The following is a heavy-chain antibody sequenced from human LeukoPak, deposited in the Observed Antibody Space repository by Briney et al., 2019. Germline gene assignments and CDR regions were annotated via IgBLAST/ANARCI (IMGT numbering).Heavy chain of an antibody. CDR2: IYYSGST. Sequence: SETLSLTCTVSGVSISSYYWSWIRQPPGKGLEWIGYIYYSGSTNHNPSLKSRVTISVDTSKNQFSLKLSSVTAADTAVYYCAGGYSGYDGFDYWGQGTLVTVSS. D-gene: IGHD5-12*01. J-gene: IGHJ4*02. CDR3: AGGYSGYDGFDY. CDR1: GVSISSYY. V-gene: IGHV4-59*01.